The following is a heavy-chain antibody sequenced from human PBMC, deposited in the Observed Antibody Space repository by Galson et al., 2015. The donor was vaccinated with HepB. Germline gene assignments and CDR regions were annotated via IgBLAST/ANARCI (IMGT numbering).Heavy chain of an antibody. CDR3: ATIIGGYDPTNYYYYYGMDV. Sequence: SVKVSCKASGGTFSSYAISWVRQAPGQGLEWMGGIIPIFGTANYAQKFQGRVTITADESTSTAYMELSSLRSEDTAVYYCATIIGGYDPTNYYYYYGMDVWGQGTTVTVSS. J-gene: IGHJ6*02. CDR1: GGTFSSYA. CDR2: IIPIFGTA. D-gene: IGHD5-12*01. V-gene: IGHV1-69*13.